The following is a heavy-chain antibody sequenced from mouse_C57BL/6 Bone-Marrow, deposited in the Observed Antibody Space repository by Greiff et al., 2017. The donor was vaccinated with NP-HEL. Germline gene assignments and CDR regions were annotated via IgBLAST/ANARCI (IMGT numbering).Heavy chain of an antibody. V-gene: IGHV2-4*01. J-gene: IGHJ1*03. Sequence: QVQLKESGPGLVQPSQSLSITCTVSGFSLTSYGVHWVRQPPGKGLEWLGVIWSGGSTDYNAAFISRLSISKDNSKSQVFFKMNSLQADDTAIYYCAKNYYGNYVYFDVWGTGTTVTVSS. CDR2: IWSGGST. CDR1: GFSLTSYG. CDR3: AKNYYGNYVYFDV. D-gene: IGHD2-1*01.